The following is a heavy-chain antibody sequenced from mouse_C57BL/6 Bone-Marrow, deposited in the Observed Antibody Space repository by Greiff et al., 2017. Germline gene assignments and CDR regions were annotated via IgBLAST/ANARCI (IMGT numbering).Heavy chain of an antibody. Sequence: QVQLQQPGAELVKPGASVKMSCKASGYTFTSYWITWVKQRPGQGLEWIGDIYPGSGSTNYNEKFKGKATLTVDKSSSTAYMQLSSLTSEDSAVYYCAIGLRLRPWYFDVWGTGTTVTVSS. CDR2: IYPGSGST. CDR3: AIGLRLRPWYFDV. CDR1: GYTFTSYW. D-gene: IGHD3-2*02. J-gene: IGHJ1*03. V-gene: IGHV1-55*01.